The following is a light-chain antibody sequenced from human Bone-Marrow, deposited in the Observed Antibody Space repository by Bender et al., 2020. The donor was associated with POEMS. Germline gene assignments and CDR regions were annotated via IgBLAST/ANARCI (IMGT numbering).Light chain of an antibody. Sequence: QSALTQPASVSGSPGQSITISCTGTSSDIGDNNYVSWYQQHPGKAPKVMIFDVTDRPSGVSNRFSGSKSGTSASLAITGLQAEDEGDYYCQSYDNSLGGWVFGGGTKLTVL. CDR3: QSYDNSLGGWV. CDR1: SSDIGDNNY. V-gene: IGLV2-14*03. CDR2: DVT. J-gene: IGLJ3*02.